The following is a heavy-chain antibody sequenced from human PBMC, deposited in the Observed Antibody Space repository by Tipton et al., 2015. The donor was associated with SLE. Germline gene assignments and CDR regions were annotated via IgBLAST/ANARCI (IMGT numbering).Heavy chain of an antibody. D-gene: IGHD3-22*01. CDR3: AREGGYYYFDD. V-gene: IGHV3-30*02. CDR1: GFTFTSYG. CDR2: IRYDGSDK. J-gene: IGHJ4*02. Sequence: SLRLSCAASGFTFTSYGMHWVRQAPGKGLEWVSFIRYDGSDKYYTDTVKGRVTISRDNSKNTLSLQMNTLRPEDTAVYYCAREGGYYYFDDWGQGTLVTVAA.